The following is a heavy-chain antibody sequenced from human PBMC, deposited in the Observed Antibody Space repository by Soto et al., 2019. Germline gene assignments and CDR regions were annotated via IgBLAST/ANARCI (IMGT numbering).Heavy chain of an antibody. V-gene: IGHV4-34*01. Sequence: PSETLSLTCAVYGGSFSGYYWSWIRQPPGKGLEWIGEINHSGSTNYNPSLKSRVTLSVDTSKNQFSLKLSSVTAADTAVYYCAKGGRYTDFYYYYGMDVWGQGTTVT. D-gene: IGHD3-10*01. CDR3: AKGGRYTDFYYYYGMDV. J-gene: IGHJ6*02. CDR1: GGSFSGYY. CDR2: INHSGST.